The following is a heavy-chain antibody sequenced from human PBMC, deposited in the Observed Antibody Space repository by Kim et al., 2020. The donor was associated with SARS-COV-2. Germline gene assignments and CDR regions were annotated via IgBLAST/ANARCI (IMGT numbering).Heavy chain of an antibody. D-gene: IGHD4-4*01. J-gene: IGHJ4*02. Sequence: YYADSVRGRLTISRDNDKNSLYLQMNSLRAEDTAVYYCARGPNYSPFDYWGQGTLVTVSS. V-gene: IGHV3-48*03. CDR3: ARGPNYSPFDY.